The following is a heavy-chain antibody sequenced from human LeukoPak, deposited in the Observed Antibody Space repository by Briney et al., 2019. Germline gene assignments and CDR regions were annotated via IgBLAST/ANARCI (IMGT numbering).Heavy chain of an antibody. Sequence: SETLSLTCTVSGGSISSYYWSWIRQPPGKGLEWIGNIYYSGSTNYNPSLKSRVTISVDTSKNQFSLKLSSVTAADTAVYYCASTYYYGSGSYLNWFDPWGQGTLVTVSS. J-gene: IGHJ5*02. D-gene: IGHD3-10*01. V-gene: IGHV4-59*01. CDR2: IYYSGST. CDR3: ASTYYYGSGSYLNWFDP. CDR1: GGSISSYY.